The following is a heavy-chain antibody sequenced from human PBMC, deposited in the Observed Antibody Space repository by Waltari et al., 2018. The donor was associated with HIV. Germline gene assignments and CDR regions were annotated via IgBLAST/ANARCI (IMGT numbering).Heavy chain of an antibody. V-gene: IGHV1-24*01. D-gene: IGHD3-10*01. Sequence: QVQLVQSGAEVKKPGASVKVSCKVSGYTLTELSMHWVRQAPGKGLEWMGGFDPEDGETIYAQKFQGRVTMTEDTSTDTAYMELISLRSEDTAVYYCATDPGLWFGPKYYYYYGMDVWGQGTTVTVSS. CDR2: FDPEDGET. CDR1: GYTLTELS. CDR3: ATDPGLWFGPKYYYYYGMDV. J-gene: IGHJ6*02.